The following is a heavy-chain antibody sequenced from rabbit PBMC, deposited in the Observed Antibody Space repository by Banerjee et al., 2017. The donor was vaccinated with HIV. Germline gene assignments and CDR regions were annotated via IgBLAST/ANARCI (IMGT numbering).Heavy chain of an antibody. J-gene: IGHJ4*01. V-gene: IGHV1S45*01. Sequence: QEQLEESGGDLVKPEGSLTLTCTASGFSFSSSYWICWVRQAPGKGLEWITCIAAGSSGSTYYASWAKGRFTISKTSSTTVTLQMTSLTAADTATYFCARSNDWGLEYFHLWGPGTLVTVS. D-gene: IGHD4-1*01. CDR3: ARSNDWGLEYFHL. CDR2: IAAGSSGST. CDR1: GFSFSSSYW.